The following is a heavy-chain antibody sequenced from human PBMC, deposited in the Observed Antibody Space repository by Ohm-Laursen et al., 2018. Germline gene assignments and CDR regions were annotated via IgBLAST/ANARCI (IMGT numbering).Heavy chain of an antibody. CDR2: IHYSRTSLI. CDR3: ARETGNLPDDH. CDR1: GFNFNTYE. V-gene: IGHV3-48*03. J-gene: IGHJ4*02. D-gene: IGHD1-1*01. Sequence: GSLRLSCAASGFNFNTYEMNWVRQASGKGLEWVANIHYSRTSLIYYADSVIGRFTISRDNAKNSLFLQMNSLRADDTAIYYCARETGNLPDDHWGQGTLVTVSS.